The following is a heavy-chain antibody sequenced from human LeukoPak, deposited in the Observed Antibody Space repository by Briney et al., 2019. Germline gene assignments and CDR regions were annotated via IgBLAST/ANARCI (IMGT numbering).Heavy chain of an antibody. CDR1: GFTFSDYG. CDR3: TKNAGTSSYGNYFDS. D-gene: IGHD6-13*01. CDR2: INWSGDRT. J-gene: IGHJ4*02. V-gene: IGHV3-20*04. Sequence: GGSLRLSCAASGFTFSDYGMSWVRQAPGEGLEWVSSINWSGDRTNYADSLKGRFTISRDNAKNSLYLQINSVKAEDAAFYYCTKNAGTSSYGNYFDSWGQGTLVTVSS.